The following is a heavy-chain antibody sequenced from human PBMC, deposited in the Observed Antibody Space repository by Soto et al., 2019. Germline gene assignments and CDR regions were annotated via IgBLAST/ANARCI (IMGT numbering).Heavy chain of an antibody. CDR3: ATVTGRRYYDSSGPHPTPHFDY. CDR1: GYTLTELS. Sequence: ASVKVSCKVSGYTLTELSMHWVRQAPGKGLEWMGGFDPEDGETIYAQKFQGRVTMTEDTSTDTAYMELSSLRSEDTAVYYCATVTGRRYYDSSGPHPTPHFDYWGQGTRVSVSS. D-gene: IGHD3-22*01. V-gene: IGHV1-24*01. CDR2: FDPEDGET. J-gene: IGHJ4*02.